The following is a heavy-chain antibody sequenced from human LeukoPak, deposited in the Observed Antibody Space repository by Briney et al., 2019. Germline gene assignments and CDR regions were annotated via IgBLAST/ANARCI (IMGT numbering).Heavy chain of an antibody. D-gene: IGHD1-14*01. CDR3: ARLRVAGTVDAFDI. CDR1: GSRFTSYW. Sequence: GESLQISCKGSGSRFTSYWIGWVRQLPGKGLEWMGIIYPGDSDTRYSPSFQGQVTISADKSISTAYLQWSSLKASDTAMYYCARLRVAGTVDAFDIWGRGTMVTVSS. J-gene: IGHJ3*02. V-gene: IGHV5-51*01. CDR2: IYPGDSDT.